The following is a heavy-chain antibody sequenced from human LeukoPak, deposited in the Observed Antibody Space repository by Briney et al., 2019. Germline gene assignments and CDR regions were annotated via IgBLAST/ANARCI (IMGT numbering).Heavy chain of an antibody. CDR2: IYYSGST. J-gene: IGHJ5*02. CDR1: GGSISSYY. D-gene: IGHD6-13*01. CDR3: ARVAAAGSRRFDP. Sequence: SETLSLTCTVSGGSISSYYWSWIRQPPGKGLEWIGSIYYSGSTYYNPSLKSRVTISVDTSKNQFSLKLSSVTAADTAVYYCARVAAAGSRRFDPWGQGTLVTVSS. V-gene: IGHV4-59*12.